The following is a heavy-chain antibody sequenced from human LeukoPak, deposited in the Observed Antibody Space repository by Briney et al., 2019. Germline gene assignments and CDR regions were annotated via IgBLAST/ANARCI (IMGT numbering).Heavy chain of an antibody. Sequence: GGSLRLSCAASGFTFSSYAMSWARQAPGKGLEWVSAISGSGGSTYYADSVKGRFTISRDNSKNTLYLQMNSLRAEDTAVYYCAGGSAVAGAIDYWGQGTLVTVSS. V-gene: IGHV3-23*01. D-gene: IGHD6-19*01. CDR3: AGGSAVAGAIDY. CDR1: GFTFSSYA. CDR2: ISGSGGST. J-gene: IGHJ4*02.